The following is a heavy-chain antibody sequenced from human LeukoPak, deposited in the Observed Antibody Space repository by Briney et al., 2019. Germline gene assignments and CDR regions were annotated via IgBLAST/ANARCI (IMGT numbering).Heavy chain of an antibody. CDR2: IYHSGST. J-gene: IGHJ4*02. V-gene: IGHV4-30-2*01. D-gene: IGHD2-2*01. Sequence: SETLSLTCTVSGGSISSGGYYWSWIRQPPGKGLEWIGYIYHSGSTYYNPSLKSRVTISVDTSKNQFSLKLSSVTAADTAVYYCAGGQIFYCSSTSCFDYWGQGTLVTVSS. CDR3: AGGQIFYCSSTSCFDY. CDR1: GGSISSGGYY.